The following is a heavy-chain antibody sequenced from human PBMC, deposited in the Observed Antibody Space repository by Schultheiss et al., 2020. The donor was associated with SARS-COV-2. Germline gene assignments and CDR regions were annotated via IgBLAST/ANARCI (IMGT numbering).Heavy chain of an antibody. CDR2: IYYSGST. CDR3: ARGMGLDYDFWSGFNGAFDI. CDR1: GGSISSYY. V-gene: IGHV4-59*01. Sequence: SETLSLTCTVSGGSISSYYWSWIRQPPGKGLEWIGYIYYSGSTNYNPSLKSRVTISVDTSKNQFSLKLSSVTAADTAVYYCARGMGLDYDFWSGFNGAFDIWGQGTMVTVS. J-gene: IGHJ3*02. D-gene: IGHD3-3*01.